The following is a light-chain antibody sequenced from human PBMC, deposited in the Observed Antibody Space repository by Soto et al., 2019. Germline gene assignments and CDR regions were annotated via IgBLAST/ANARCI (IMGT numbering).Light chain of an antibody. CDR2: GAS. J-gene: IGKJ5*01. CDR3: TQGYTSPTT. V-gene: IGKV1-39*02. Sequence: DIHMTQSPSFLSASVGDRVTITCRASQSIAKHLNWYQQKPGKATKFLIYGASTLQSGVPSRFTGSGSGTDFTLTVKSLQAEDVASYFGTQGYTSPTTFGQGTRLEI. CDR1: QSIAKH.